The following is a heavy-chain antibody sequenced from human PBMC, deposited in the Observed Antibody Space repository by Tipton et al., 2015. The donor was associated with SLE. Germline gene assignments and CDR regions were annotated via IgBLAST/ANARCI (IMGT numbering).Heavy chain of an antibody. CDR2: IYYSGST. CDR3: ASQRGSYYGIDY. V-gene: IGHV4-39*01. D-gene: IGHD1-26*01. Sequence: TLSLTCTVSGGSISSSSYYWGWIRQPPGKGLEWIGSIYYSGSTYHNPSLKSRVTISVDTSKNQFSLKLSSVTAADTAVNYCASQRGSYYGIDYWGQGTLVTVSS. CDR1: GGSISSSSYY. J-gene: IGHJ4*02.